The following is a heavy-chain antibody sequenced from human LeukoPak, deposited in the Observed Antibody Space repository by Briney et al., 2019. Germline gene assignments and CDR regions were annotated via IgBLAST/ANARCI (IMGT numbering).Heavy chain of an antibody. CDR2: IYYSGST. Sequence: PSETLSLTCTVSGGSISSSSYYWGWIRQPPGKGLEWIGSIYYSGSTYYNPSLKSRVTISVDSSKNQFSLKLSSVTAADTAVYYCASQQYVSGSYAWYFDLWGRGTLVTVSS. D-gene: IGHD1-26*01. V-gene: IGHV4-39*01. J-gene: IGHJ2*01. CDR1: GGSISSSSYY. CDR3: ASQQYVSGSYAWYFDL.